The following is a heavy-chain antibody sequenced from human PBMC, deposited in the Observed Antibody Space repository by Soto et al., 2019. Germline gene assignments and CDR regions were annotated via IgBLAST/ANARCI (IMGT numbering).Heavy chain of an antibody. Sequence: SETLSLTCTVSGGSVSSSSHYWTWIRQPPGKGLEWIGYVYNSGSTNYNPSLKSRVTISEDTSKSQFSLKVNSMTAADTAVYYCARYRREAVAGYTLDNWGQGMLVTVSS. J-gene: IGHJ4*02. D-gene: IGHD6-13*01. CDR2: VYNSGST. CDR1: GGSVSSSSHY. V-gene: IGHV4-61*01. CDR3: ARYRREAVAGYTLDN.